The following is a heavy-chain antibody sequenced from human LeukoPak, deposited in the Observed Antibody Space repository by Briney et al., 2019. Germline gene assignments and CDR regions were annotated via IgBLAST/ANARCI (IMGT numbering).Heavy chain of an antibody. V-gene: IGHV4-59*08. CDR3: ARRNDFGI. Sequence: SETLSLTCTVSGGSISGDHWNWIRQPPGKGLEWIGYVYSSGNPNYNPSLKSRVTISIDTSKNQFSLKLSSVTAADKAIYYCARRNDFGIWGQGTMVTVSS. CDR2: VYSSGNP. CDR1: GGSISGDH. J-gene: IGHJ3*02.